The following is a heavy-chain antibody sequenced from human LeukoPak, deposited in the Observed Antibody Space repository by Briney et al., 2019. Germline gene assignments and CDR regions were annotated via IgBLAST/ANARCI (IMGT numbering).Heavy chain of an antibody. CDR1: GGSISSSSYY. Sequence: SETLSLTCTVSGGSISSSSYYWGWIRQPPGKGLEWIGSIYYSGSTYYNPSLKSRVTISVDTSKNQFSLKLSSVTAADTAVYYCARLPYDFWCGPALNYHTYGMDVWGQGTTVTVSS. J-gene: IGHJ6*02. D-gene: IGHD3-3*01. V-gene: IGHV4-39*01. CDR2: IYYSGST. CDR3: ARLPYDFWCGPALNYHTYGMDV.